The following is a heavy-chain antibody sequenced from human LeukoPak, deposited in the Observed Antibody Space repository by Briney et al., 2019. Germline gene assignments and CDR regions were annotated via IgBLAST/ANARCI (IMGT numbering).Heavy chain of an antibody. V-gene: IGHV1-2*02. CDR2: INPNSGGT. CDR1: GYTFTGYY. Sequence: ASVKVSCKASGYTFTGYYIHWVRQAPGQGLEWMGWINPNSGGTNYAQKFQGRVTMTRDTSISTAYMELSRLRSDDTAVYYCARGYCSSTGCYFWFDPWGQGTLVTVSS. D-gene: IGHD2-2*01. J-gene: IGHJ5*02. CDR3: ARGYCSSTGCYFWFDP.